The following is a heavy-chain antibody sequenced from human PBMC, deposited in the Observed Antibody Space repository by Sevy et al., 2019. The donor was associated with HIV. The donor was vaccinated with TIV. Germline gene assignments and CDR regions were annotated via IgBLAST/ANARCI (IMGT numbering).Heavy chain of an antibody. D-gene: IGHD3-10*01. CDR3: ATVGASMGRGVCARNWFDP. J-gene: IGHJ5*02. CDR1: GYTLTELS. Sequence: ASVKVSCKVSGYTLTELSMHWVRQAPGKGLEWMGGFDPEDGETIYAQKFQGRVTMTEDTSTDTAYMELRSLRSEDTAVYYCATVGASMGRGVCARNWFDPWGQGTLVIVSS. V-gene: IGHV1-24*01. CDR2: FDPEDGET.